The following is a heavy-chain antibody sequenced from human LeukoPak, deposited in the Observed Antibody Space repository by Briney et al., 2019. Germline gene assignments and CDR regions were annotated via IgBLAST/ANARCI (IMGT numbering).Heavy chain of an antibody. Sequence: GGPLRLSCAASGFTFSSYEMNWVRQAPGKGLEWVSYISSSGSTIYYADSVKGRFTISRDNAKNSLYLQMNSLRAEDTAVYYCARGQGAYSGYDYDYWGQEPWSPSPQ. CDR3: ARGQGAYSGYDYDY. D-gene: IGHD5-12*01. V-gene: IGHV3-48*03. J-gene: IGHJ4*01. CDR2: ISSSGSTI. CDR1: GFTFSSYE.